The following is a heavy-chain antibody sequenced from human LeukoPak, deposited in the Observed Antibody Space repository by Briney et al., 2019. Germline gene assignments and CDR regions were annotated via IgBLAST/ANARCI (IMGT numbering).Heavy chain of an antibody. V-gene: IGHV4-59*01. D-gene: IGHD6-19*01. J-gene: IGHJ4*02. CDR2: IYYSGST. Sequence: SETLSLTCTVSGGSISSYYWSWIRQPPGKGLEWIGYIYYSGSTNYNPSLKGRVTISVDTSKNQFSLKLSSVTAADTAVYYCARGSSGWYSHLGYWGQGTLVTVSS. CDR1: GGSISSYY. CDR3: ARGSSGWYSHLGY.